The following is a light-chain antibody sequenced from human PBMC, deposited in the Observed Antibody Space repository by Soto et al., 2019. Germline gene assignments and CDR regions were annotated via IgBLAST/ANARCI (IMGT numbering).Light chain of an antibody. CDR3: AAWDDSRNGPGV. Sequence: QSVLTQPPSASGTPGQRVTISCSGSSSNIGSNTVNWYQQLPGTAPKLLIYSNNQRPSGVPDRFSGSKSGTSASLAISGLQSEDEADYYCAAWDDSRNGPGVFGGGTKLTV. J-gene: IGLJ2*01. CDR2: SNN. CDR1: SSNIGSNT. V-gene: IGLV1-44*01.